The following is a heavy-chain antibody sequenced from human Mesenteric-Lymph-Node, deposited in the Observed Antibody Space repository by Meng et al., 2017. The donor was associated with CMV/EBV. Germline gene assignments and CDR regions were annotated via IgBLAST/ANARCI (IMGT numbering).Heavy chain of an antibody. V-gene: IGHV4-59*12. Sequence: SETLSLTCTVSGASINYYYWSWIRQSPGKGLEWIGYIYYSGSTYYNPSLKSRVTISVDTSKNQFSLKLSSVTAADTAVYYCARDRTLYYDFWSGYSGNYYYGMDVWGQGTTVTVSS. CDR2: IYYSGST. CDR1: GASINYYY. J-gene: IGHJ6*02. D-gene: IGHD3-3*01. CDR3: ARDRTLYYDFWSGYSGNYYYGMDV.